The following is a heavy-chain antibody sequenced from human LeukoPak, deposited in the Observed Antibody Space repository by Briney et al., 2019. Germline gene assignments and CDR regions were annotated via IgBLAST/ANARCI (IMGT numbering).Heavy chain of an antibody. CDR1: GFTSSSYE. Sequence: GGSLRLSRAASGFTSSSYEMNWVRQAPGKGLEWVSHISSSGSTIYYADSVKGRFTISRDNAKNSLYMQMNSLRAEDTALYYCARDLGGGSSRWGQGTLVTVSS. CDR3: ARDLGGGSSR. CDR2: ISSSGSTI. V-gene: IGHV3-48*03. J-gene: IGHJ4*02. D-gene: IGHD6-13*01.